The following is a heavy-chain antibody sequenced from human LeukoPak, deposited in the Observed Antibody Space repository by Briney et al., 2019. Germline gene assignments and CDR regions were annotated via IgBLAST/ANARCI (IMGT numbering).Heavy chain of an antibody. D-gene: IGHD5-18*01. CDR2: ISSSSSYI. V-gene: IGHV3-21*04. Sequence: GGSLRLSCAASGFTFSSYSMNWVRQAPGKGLEWVSSISSSSSYIYYADSVKGRFTISRDNSKNTLYLQMNSLRAEDTAVYYCAKSDSPLFDYWGQGTLVTVSS. J-gene: IGHJ4*02. CDR3: AKSDSPLFDY. CDR1: GFTFSSYS.